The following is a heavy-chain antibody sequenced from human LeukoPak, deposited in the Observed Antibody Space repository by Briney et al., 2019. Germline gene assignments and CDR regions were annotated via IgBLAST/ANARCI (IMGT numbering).Heavy chain of an antibody. CDR2: ISWNSGSI. J-gene: IGHJ4*02. D-gene: IGHD2-15*01. CDR3: AKGLGYF. V-gene: IGHV3-9*01. Sequence: GGSLRLSCAASGFTFDDYAMHWVRQAPGKGLEWVSGISWNSGSIGYADSVKGRFTISRDNAKNSLYLQMNSLRAEDTALYYCAKGLGYFWGQGTLVTVSS. CDR1: GFTFDDYA.